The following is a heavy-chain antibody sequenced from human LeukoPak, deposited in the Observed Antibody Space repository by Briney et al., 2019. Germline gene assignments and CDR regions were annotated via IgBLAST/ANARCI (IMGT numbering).Heavy chain of an antibody. J-gene: IGHJ3*02. CDR2: IKQDGSEK. Sequence: GGSLRLCCAASGFTFSSYWMSWVRQATGKGLEWVANIKQDGSEKYYVDSVKGRFTISRDNAKNSLYLQMNSLRAEDTAVYYCARGGVAIDAFDIWGQGTMVTVSS. CDR3: ARGGVAIDAFDI. D-gene: IGHD5-12*01. CDR1: GFTFSSYW. V-gene: IGHV3-7*03.